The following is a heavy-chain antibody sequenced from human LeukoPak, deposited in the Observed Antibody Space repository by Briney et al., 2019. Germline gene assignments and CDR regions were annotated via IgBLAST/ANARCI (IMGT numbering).Heavy chain of an antibody. D-gene: IGHD6-13*01. V-gene: IGHV4-59*01. CDR2: IYYSGTT. Sequence: SETLSLTCTVSGGSISSYYWSWIRQPPGKGLEWIGYIYYSGTTNYNPSLKSRVTISVDTSKNQFSLKLSSVTAADTAVYYCARGVYIAAAQYGYWGQGTLVTASS. CDR3: ARGVYIAAAQYGY. J-gene: IGHJ4*02. CDR1: GGSISSYY.